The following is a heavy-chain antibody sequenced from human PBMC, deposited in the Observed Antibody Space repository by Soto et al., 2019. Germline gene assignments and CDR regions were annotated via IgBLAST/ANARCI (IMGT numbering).Heavy chain of an antibody. J-gene: IGHJ4*02. V-gene: IGHV4-59*01. D-gene: IGHD3-16*02. Sequence: SETLSLTCTVSGGSISSYYWSWIRQPPGKGLEWIGYIYYSGSTNYNPSLKSRVTISVDTSKNQFSLKLSSVTAADTAGYYFPRIVDGFDYRGQGTLVNISS. CDR2: IYYSGST. CDR3: PRIVDGFDY. CDR1: GGSISSYY.